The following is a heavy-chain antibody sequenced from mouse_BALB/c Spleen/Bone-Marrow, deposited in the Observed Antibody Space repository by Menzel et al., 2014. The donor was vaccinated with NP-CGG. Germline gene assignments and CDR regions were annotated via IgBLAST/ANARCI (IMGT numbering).Heavy chain of an antibody. CDR2: INPSSGYT. CDR1: GYTFSTYT. V-gene: IGHV1-4*02. D-gene: IGHD1-1*02. Sequence: VQLQESAAELASPGASVKMSCKASGYTFSTYTVHWVKQKPGQGLQWIGYINPSSGYTEYNQKFQDKTTLTADKSSSTAYMQVSSLTFEDSAVYYGARWAYGRSSAWFAYWGQGTLVTVSA. CDR3: ARWAYGRSSAWFAY. J-gene: IGHJ3*01.